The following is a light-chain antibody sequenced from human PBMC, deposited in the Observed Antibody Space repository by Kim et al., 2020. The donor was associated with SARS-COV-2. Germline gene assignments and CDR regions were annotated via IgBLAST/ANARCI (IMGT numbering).Light chain of an antibody. CDR3: QQYDNLPPYN. Sequence: ASVGDRVTITCQASQDISHSLNWYQQKPGKAPNLLIYDASILETGVTSRFSGSGSGTDFTFTITSLQPEDIATYYCQQYDNLPPYNFGQGTKLEI. V-gene: IGKV1-33*01. CDR2: DAS. J-gene: IGKJ2*01. CDR1: QDISHS.